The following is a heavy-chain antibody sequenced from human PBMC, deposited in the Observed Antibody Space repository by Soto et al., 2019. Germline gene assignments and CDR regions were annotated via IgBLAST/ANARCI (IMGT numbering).Heavy chain of an antibody. CDR3: ARGGYCSSTSCYVYYYYGMDV. CDR1: GYTFTSYG. CDR2: ISAYNGNT. D-gene: IGHD2-2*01. V-gene: IGHV1-18*01. Sequence: ASVKVSCKASGYTFTSYGISWVRQAPGQGLEWMGWISAYNGNTNYAQKLQGRVTMTTDTSTSTAYMELRSLRSDDTAVYYCARGGYCSSTSCYVYYYYGMDVWGQGTTVTVSS. J-gene: IGHJ6*02.